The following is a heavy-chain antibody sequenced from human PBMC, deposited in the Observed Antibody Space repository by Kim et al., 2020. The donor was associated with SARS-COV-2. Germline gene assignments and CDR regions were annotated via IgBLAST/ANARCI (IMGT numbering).Heavy chain of an antibody. CDR3: ARAPRGYYYDSSGYYRNDAFDI. V-gene: IGHV4-31*03. J-gene: IGHJ3*02. D-gene: IGHD3-22*01. CDR1: GGSISSGGYY. CDR2: IYYSGST. Sequence: SETLSLTCTVSGGSISSGGYYWSWIRQHPGKGLEWIGYIYYSGSTYYNPSLKSRVTISVDTSKNQFSLKLSSVTAADTAVYYCARAPRGYYYDSSGYYRNDAFDIWGQGTMVTVAS.